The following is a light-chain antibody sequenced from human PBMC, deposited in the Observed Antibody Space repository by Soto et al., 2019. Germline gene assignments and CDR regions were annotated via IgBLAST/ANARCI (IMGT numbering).Light chain of an antibody. J-gene: IGKJ5*01. CDR3: QQRSNGPIT. Sequence: EIVLTQSPATLSLSPGERATLSCRASQSVSSYLAWYQQKPGQAPRLLIYDASNRATGIPARFSGSGSGTDFTLTISSLETEDFAVYYCQQRSNGPITFGQGARL. CDR1: QSVSSY. CDR2: DAS. V-gene: IGKV3-11*01.